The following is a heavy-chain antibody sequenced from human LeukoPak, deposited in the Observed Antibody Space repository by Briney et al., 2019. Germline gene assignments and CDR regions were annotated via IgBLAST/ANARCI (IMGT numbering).Heavy chain of an antibody. CDR2: INPIDGTT. CDR3: ARELSRGGTQLGDYFDY. J-gene: IGHJ4*02. V-gene: IGHV1-46*02. D-gene: IGHD1-1*01. CDR1: GYNFDNNY. Sequence: GASVKVSCKASGYNFDNNYLHWARQAPGQGPQWMGRINPIDGTTRYAQKFQGRVTMTRDTSTNTVYMELSNLRSEDTAIFFCARELSRGGTQLGDYFDYWGQGTLVTVSS.